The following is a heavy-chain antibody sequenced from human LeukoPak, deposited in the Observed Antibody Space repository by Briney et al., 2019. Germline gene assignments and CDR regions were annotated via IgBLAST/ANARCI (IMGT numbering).Heavy chain of an antibody. CDR1: GYTFTGYY. D-gene: IGHD5-12*01. CDR3: ARAPPKSKATYFDY. Sequence: GASVKVSCKASGYTFTGYYMHWVRQAPGQGLEWMGWINPNSGGTNYAQKFQGRVTMTRDTSISTACMELSRLRSDDTAVYYCARAPPKSKATYFDYWGQGTLVTVSS. CDR2: INPNSGGT. V-gene: IGHV1-2*02. J-gene: IGHJ4*02.